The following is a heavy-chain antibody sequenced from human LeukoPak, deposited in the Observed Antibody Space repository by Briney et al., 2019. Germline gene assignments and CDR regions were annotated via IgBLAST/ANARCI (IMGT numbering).Heavy chain of an antibody. CDR2: IIPILGIA. J-gene: IGHJ4*02. V-gene: IGHV1-69*04. D-gene: IGHD6-13*01. CDR3: ARVGSSWYGELGENFDY. Sequence: SVKVSCKASGGTFSSYAISWVRQAPGQGLEWMGRIIPILGIANYAQKFQGRVTITADKSTSTAYMELSSLRSEDTAVYYCARVGSSWYGELGENFDYWGQGTLVTVSS. CDR1: GGTFSSYA.